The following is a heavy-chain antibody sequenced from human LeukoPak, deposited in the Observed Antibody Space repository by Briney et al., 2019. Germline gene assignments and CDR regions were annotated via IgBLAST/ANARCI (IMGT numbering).Heavy chain of an antibody. D-gene: IGHD2-15*01. CDR1: GFTFSSYE. CDR3: ARDKCSGGSCYFGADYYYMDV. V-gene: IGHV3-48*03. J-gene: IGHJ6*03. CDR2: ISSSGSTI. Sequence: GGSLRLSCAASGFTFSSYEMNWVRQAPGKGLEWVSYISSSGSTIYYADSVKGRFTISRDNAKNSLYLQMNSLRAEDTAVYYCARDKCSGGSCYFGADYYYMDVWGKGTTVTISS.